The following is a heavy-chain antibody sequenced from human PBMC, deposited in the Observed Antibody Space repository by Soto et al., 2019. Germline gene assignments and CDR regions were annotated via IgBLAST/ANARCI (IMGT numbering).Heavy chain of an antibody. CDR3: GSDYGGLDCFGN. CDR1: GASISSSSFY. Sequence: QLQLQESGPGLVKPSETLSLTCTVSGASISSSSFYWGWIRQPPGKGLEWLGSIYYSGSTYYNPSLKSRVTISVDTSKNQFSLKLRSLTAADTAVYYCGSDYGGLDCFGNWGQGTLVTVSS. J-gene: IGHJ4*02. D-gene: IGHD4-17*01. CDR2: IYYSGST. V-gene: IGHV4-39*01.